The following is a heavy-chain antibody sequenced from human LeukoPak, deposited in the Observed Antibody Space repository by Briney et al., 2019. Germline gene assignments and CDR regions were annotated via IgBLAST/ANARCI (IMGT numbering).Heavy chain of an antibody. CDR3: AREGVTKYYFDY. J-gene: IGHJ4*02. D-gene: IGHD4-11*01. CDR1: GGSISSYY. Sequence: PAATLSLTCTVSGGSISSYYWSWIRQPPRKGLEWIGYIYYSGSTDYNPSLKSRVTISVDTSKNQFSLKLSSVTAADTAVYYCAREGVTKYYFDYWGQGTLVTV. CDR2: IYYSGST. V-gene: IGHV4-59*01.